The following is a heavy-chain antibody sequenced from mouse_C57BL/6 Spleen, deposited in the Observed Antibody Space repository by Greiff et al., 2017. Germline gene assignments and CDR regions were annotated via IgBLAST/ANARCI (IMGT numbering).Heavy chain of an antibody. V-gene: IGHV1-42*01. D-gene: IGHD2-1*01. Sequence: VQLQQSGPELVKPGASVKISCKASGYSFTGYYMNWVKQSPEKSLEWIGEINPSTGGTTYNQKFKAKATLTVDKSSSTAYMQLKSLTSEDSAVYYCARSRGGNYDYYAMDYWGQGTSVTVSS. CDR2: INPSTGGT. CDR3: ARSRGGNYDYYAMDY. CDR1: GYSFTGYY. J-gene: IGHJ4*01.